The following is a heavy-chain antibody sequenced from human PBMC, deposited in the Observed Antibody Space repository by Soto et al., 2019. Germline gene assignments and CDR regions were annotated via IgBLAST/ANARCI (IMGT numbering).Heavy chain of an antibody. V-gene: IGHV3-33*01. J-gene: IGHJ4*02. CDR2: TRHDGSNT. D-gene: IGHD1-26*01. CDR3: VRDGVGATTYFGYLDY. Sequence: QVQLVESGGGVVQPGRSLRLSCAASGFNFGGYGMHWVRQAPGKGLEWVAITRHDGSNTYYADSVRGRFTISRDNSKNTLYLQRNSLTVEDTAVYYCVRDGVGATTYFGYLDYWGQGTLITVSS. CDR1: GFNFGGYG.